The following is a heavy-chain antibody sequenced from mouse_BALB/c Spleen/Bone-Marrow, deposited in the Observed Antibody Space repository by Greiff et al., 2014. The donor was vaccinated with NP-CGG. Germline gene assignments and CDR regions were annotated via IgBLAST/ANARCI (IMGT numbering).Heavy chain of an antibody. D-gene: IGHD2-1*01. CDR3: ARNGNYGAWFAY. Sequence: VQLQQSGAELVKPGASVTLSCTASGFYIKDTYMHWVKQRPEQGLEWIGRIDPANGNTKYDPEFQGRASITADTSKSTVFLKMSSLTSEDTAVYYCARNGNYGAWFAYWGQGTLVTVSA. CDR1: GFYIKDTY. J-gene: IGHJ3*01. CDR2: IDPANGNT. V-gene: IGHV14-3*02.